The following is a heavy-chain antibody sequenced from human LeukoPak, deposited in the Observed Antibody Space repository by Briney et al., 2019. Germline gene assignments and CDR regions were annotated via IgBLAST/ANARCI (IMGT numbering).Heavy chain of an antibody. CDR3: ARVAIFGVVISAFDI. CDR2: ASHSGGA. D-gene: IGHD3-3*01. Sequence: SETLSLTCTVSGGSINNYYWSWIRQPPGKALEWIGYASHSGGANSSPSLKSRVSISVDTSKNQISLKLSSVTAADTAVYYCARVAIFGVVISAFDIWGQGTMVTVSS. J-gene: IGHJ3*02. V-gene: IGHV4-59*01. CDR1: GGSINNYY.